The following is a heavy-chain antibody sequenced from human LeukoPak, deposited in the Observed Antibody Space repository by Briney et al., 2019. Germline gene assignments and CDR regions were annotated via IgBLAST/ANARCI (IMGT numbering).Heavy chain of an antibody. CDR1: GLTFSSSW. CDR2: IKEDGSEK. V-gene: IGHV3-7*01. Sequence: PGGSLRLSRAASGLTFSSSWMTWVRQTPGKGLEWVANIKEDGSEKYYVDSVKGRFTISRDNAKNSLYLQMNSLRAEDTALYYCATDVGADWGQGTLVTVSS. J-gene: IGHJ4*02. CDR3: ATDVGAD.